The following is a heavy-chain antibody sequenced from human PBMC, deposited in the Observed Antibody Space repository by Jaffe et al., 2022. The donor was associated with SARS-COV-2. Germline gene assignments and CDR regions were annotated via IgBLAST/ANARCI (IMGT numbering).Heavy chain of an antibody. J-gene: IGHJ2*01. Sequence: QVQLVESGGGVVQPGRSLRLSCAASGFTFSSYGMHWVRQAPGKGLEWVAVISYDGSNKYYADSVKGRFTISRDNSKNTLYLQMNSLRAEDTAVYYCAKAVEMATILASYFDLWGRGTLVTVSS. CDR3: AKAVEMATILASYFDL. CDR2: ISYDGSNK. D-gene: IGHD5-12*01. V-gene: IGHV3-30*18. CDR1: GFTFSSYG.